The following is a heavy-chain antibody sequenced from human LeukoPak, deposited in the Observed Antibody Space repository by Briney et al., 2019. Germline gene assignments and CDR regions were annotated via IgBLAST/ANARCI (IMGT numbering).Heavy chain of an antibody. Sequence: GGSLRLSCAASGFIFSNYWMSWVRQAPGKGLEWVANIKQDGSEKYYVDSVKGRFTISRHNAKHSLYLQVNSLRVEDTAVYYCARDAAPGLFDYWGQGTLVTVSS. CDR2: IKQDGSEK. CDR1: GFIFSNYW. J-gene: IGHJ4*02. D-gene: IGHD6-13*01. V-gene: IGHV3-7*01. CDR3: ARDAAPGLFDY.